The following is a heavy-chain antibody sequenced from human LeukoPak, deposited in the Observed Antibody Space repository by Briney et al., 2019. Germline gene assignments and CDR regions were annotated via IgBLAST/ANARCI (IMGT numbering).Heavy chain of an antibody. Sequence: GASVKVSCKASGYTYTKYGISWVRQAPGQGLESMGWISGYNGHTNYAQKLQGRVTMTTHTSTSTAYMELSSLRSEDTAVYYCARSSNYYGSGSYWGLYYYYYMDVWGKGTTVTISS. V-gene: IGHV1-18*01. D-gene: IGHD3-10*01. CDR1: GYTYTKYG. CDR3: ARSSNYYGSGSYWGLYYYYYMDV. CDR2: ISGYNGHT. J-gene: IGHJ6*03.